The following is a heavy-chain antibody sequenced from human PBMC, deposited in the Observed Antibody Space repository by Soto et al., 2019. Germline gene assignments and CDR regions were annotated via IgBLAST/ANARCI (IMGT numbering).Heavy chain of an antibody. Sequence: GESLNISCKGSGYSFTRYWISWVRQMPGKGLAWMGRIDPSDSYTNYSPSFHGHVTISADKSISTAYLQWSSLKGSDTAMYYWARYPLGDTIFGVVIIFDYYFMDVWGEGTSVTVS. J-gene: IGHJ6*02. D-gene: IGHD3-3*01. V-gene: IGHV5-10-1*01. CDR3: ARYPLGDTIFGVVIIFDYYFMDV. CDR2: IDPSDSYT. CDR1: GYSFTRYW.